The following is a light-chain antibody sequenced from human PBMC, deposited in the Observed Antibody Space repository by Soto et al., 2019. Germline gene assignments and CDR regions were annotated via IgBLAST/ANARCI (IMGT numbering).Light chain of an antibody. CDR2: DVS. CDR3: GSYTTSTAPGL. Sequence: LTQPASVSGSPGQSISISCTGTSSDVGGYNYVSWYQQHPGKAPKLMIYDVSDRPSGVSNRFSGSKSGNTASLTISGLQAEDEADYYRGSYTTSTAPGLFGTGTKVTVL. J-gene: IGLJ1*01. V-gene: IGLV2-14*01. CDR1: SSDVGGYNY.